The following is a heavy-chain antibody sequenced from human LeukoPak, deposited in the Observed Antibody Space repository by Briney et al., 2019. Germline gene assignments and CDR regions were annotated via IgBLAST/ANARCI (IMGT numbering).Heavy chain of an antibody. Sequence: GGSLRLSCAASGFAFSRYGMHWVRQAPGKGLEWVAVITYDGNTKYYLDSVKGRFTISRDNSKNTLYLQMSSLRGEDTAVYYCTKDYSSGWYGGIDYWGQGALVTVSS. CDR1: GFAFSRYG. V-gene: IGHV3-30*18. CDR2: ITYDGNTK. D-gene: IGHD6-19*01. CDR3: TKDYSSGWYGGIDY. J-gene: IGHJ4*02.